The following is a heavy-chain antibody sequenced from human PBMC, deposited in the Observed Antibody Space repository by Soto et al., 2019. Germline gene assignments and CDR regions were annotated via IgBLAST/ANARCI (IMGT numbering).Heavy chain of an antibody. D-gene: IGHD2-15*01. V-gene: IGHV3-48*01. Sequence: EVQLVESGGGLVQPGGSLRLSCAASGFTFSTYSMSWVRQAPGKGLEWVSYISSISNTIYYADSVKGRFTISRDNAKNSPYLHMNSLSAEDTAVYYCARDRGCSGGICYRDLGYWGQGTLVTVSS. CDR2: ISSISNTI. CDR1: GFTFSTYS. CDR3: ARDRGCSGGICYRDLGY. J-gene: IGHJ4*02.